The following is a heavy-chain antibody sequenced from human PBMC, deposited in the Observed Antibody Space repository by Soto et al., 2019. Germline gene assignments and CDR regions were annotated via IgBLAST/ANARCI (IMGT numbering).Heavy chain of an antibody. CDR1: GFTFSSYG. V-gene: IGHV3-33*01. Sequence: GGSLRLSCAASGFTFSSYGMHWVRQAPGKGLEWVAVIWYDGSNKYYADSVKGRFTISRDNSKNTLYLQMNSLRAEDTAVYYCATFVDTAMVPFDYWGQGTLVTVSS. CDR3: ATFVDTAMVPFDY. CDR2: IWYDGSNK. D-gene: IGHD5-18*01. J-gene: IGHJ4*02.